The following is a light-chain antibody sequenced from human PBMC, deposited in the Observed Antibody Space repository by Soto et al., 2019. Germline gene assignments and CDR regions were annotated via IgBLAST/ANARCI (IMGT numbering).Light chain of an antibody. CDR3: QQYGST. Sequence: EIVVTQSPGTLSLSPGERATLSCRASQSVSSSYLAWYQQKPGQAARLLIYGASSRATGIPDRFSGSGSGTDFTLTISRLEPEDFAVYYCQQYGSTFGPGTKVDIK. CDR1: QSVSSSY. J-gene: IGKJ3*01. CDR2: GAS. V-gene: IGKV3-20*01.